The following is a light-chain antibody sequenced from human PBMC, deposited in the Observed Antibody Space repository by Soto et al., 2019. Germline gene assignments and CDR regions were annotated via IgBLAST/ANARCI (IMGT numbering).Light chain of an antibody. J-gene: IGKJ4*01. Sequence: EIVLTQSPGTLSLSPGERATLSCRASQSVSSSYLAWYQQKAGQAPRLLIFDASTRASGIPPRFSGSGSGTDFTLTITRVDPDDFAVYYCQQRMNWPLTFGGGTRVEIK. V-gene: IGKV3D-20*02. CDR3: QQRMNWPLT. CDR1: QSVSSSY. CDR2: DAS.